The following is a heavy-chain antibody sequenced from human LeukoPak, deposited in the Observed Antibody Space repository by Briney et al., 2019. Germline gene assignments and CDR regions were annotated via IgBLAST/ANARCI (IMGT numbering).Heavy chain of an antibody. D-gene: IGHD2-15*01. CDR2: INPGNGDT. CDR3: VRERWHCRVNCYSVYYYALDV. Sequence: GASVTVSCKGSGYTFTNYAVHWVRQAPGQRLEWLGWINPGNGDTKYSQNFQGRVTVTSDTSAATAYVELNSLTSEDTAVYYCVRERWHCRVNCYSVYYYALDVWGQGTTVTVSS. CDR1: GYTFTNYA. J-gene: IGHJ6*02. V-gene: IGHV1-3*01.